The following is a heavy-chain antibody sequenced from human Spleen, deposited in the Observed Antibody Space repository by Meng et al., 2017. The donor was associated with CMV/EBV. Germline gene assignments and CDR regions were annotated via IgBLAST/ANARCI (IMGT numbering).Heavy chain of an antibody. CDR2: IKQDGSEK. D-gene: IGHD6-19*01. V-gene: IGHV3-7*01. CDR1: GFTFSSYS. Sequence: GGSLRLSCAASGFTFSSYSMNWVRQAPGKGLEWVANIKQDGSEKYYVDSVKGRFTISRDNAKNSLYLQMNSLRAEDTAVYYCARLRRGIAVVGTGPFDYWGQGTLVTVSS. J-gene: IGHJ4*02. CDR3: ARLRRGIAVVGTGPFDY.